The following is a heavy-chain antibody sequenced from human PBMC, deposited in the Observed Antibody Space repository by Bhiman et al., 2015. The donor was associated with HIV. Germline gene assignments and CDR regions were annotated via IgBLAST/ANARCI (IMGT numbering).Heavy chain of an antibody. D-gene: IGHD6-13*01. Sequence: EVQLVESGGGLVKPGGSLRLSCAASGFTFSTYNMNWVRQAPGKGLEWVSSISRSSSYIYYADSIKGRFTISRDNAKNSLYLQMNSLRAEDTAVYYCASGHAIAAAGRDWGQGTLVTVS. CDR2: ISRSSSYI. CDR3: ASGHAIAAAGRD. V-gene: IGHV3-21*01. J-gene: IGHJ4*02. CDR1: GFTFSTYN.